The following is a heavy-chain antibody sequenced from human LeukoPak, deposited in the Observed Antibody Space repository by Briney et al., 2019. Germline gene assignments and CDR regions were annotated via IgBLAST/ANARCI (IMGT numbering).Heavy chain of an antibody. D-gene: IGHD3-10*01. V-gene: IGHV3-30*03. Sequence: GGSLRLSCAASGFTFRNYGIQWVRQAPGKGLEWVAIISYDGNDKYYADSVKGRFTISRDNSKKTLHLQMNSLRAEDTAMYYCASLRGYRNGQQQYYFDYWGQGTLVTVSS. CDR3: ASLRGYRNGQQQYYFDY. CDR2: ISYDGNDK. CDR1: GFTFRNYG. J-gene: IGHJ4*02.